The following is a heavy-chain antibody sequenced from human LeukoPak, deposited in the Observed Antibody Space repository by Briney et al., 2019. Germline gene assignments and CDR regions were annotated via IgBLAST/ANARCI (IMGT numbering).Heavy chain of an antibody. J-gene: IGHJ3*02. CDR2: IYYSGST. CDR1: GGSISSHY. Sequence: NPSETLSLTCTVSGGSISSHYWSWIRQPPGKGLEWIGYIYYSGSTNYNPSLKSRVTISVDTSKNQFSLKLSSVTAADTAVYYCARDSGVAYAFDIWGQGTMVTVSS. V-gene: IGHV4-59*11. CDR3: ARDSGVAYAFDI. D-gene: IGHD2-15*01.